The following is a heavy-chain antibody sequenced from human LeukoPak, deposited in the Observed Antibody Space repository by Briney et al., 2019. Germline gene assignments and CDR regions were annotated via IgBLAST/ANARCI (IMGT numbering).Heavy chain of an antibody. CDR3: ARDPRLAARPGGYFDY. Sequence: ASVKVSCKASGYTFTSYYMHWVRQAPGQGLEWMGGIIPIFGTANYAQKFQGRVTITADESTSTAYMELSSLRSEDTAVYYCARDPRLAARPGGYFDYWGQGTLVTVSS. D-gene: IGHD6-6*01. V-gene: IGHV1-69*13. J-gene: IGHJ4*02. CDR1: GYTFTSYY. CDR2: IIPIFGTA.